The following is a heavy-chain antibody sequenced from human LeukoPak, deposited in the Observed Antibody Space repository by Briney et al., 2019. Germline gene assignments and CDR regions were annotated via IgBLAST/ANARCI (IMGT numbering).Heavy chain of an antibody. D-gene: IGHD2-2*01. CDR2: ISSSSSYI. Sequence: ETLSLTCTVSGGSISSSSYYWGWVRQAPGEGLEWVSSISSSSSYIYYADSVKGRFTISRDNAKNSLYLQMNSLRAEDTAVYYCARDSAGYCSSTSCWGDYMDVWGKGTTVTVSS. V-gene: IGHV3-21*01. CDR3: ARDSAGYCSSTSCWGDYMDV. J-gene: IGHJ6*03. CDR1: GGSISSSSYY.